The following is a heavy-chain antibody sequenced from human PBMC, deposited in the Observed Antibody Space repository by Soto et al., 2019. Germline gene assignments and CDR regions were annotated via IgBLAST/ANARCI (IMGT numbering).Heavy chain of an antibody. J-gene: IGHJ3*02. Sequence: GGSLRLSCAASGFTFSNYWMSWVRQAPGNGLEWVANIRQDGSQIQYVDSVKGRFTASRDNAKNSLYLQMSNLGAEDTALYYCARDPYGNAFGAFDIWGQGTKVTVSS. D-gene: IGHD3-10*01. CDR1: GFTFSNYW. CDR3: ARDPYGNAFGAFDI. CDR2: IRQDGSQI. V-gene: IGHV3-7*03.